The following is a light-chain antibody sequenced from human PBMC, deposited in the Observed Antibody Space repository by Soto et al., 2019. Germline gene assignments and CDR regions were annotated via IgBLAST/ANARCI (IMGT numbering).Light chain of an antibody. CDR2: GAS. V-gene: IGKV3-20*01. Sequence: NVLRQPPGTRSLSPGERATLSCTASQTVLSNLAWYQQKPGQPPRLLISGASSRATGIPDRFSGSGSGTDFTLTISRLEPEDFAVYYCQQYGTSVWTFGQGTKVDIK. J-gene: IGKJ1*01. CDR1: QTVLSN. CDR3: QQYGTSVWT.